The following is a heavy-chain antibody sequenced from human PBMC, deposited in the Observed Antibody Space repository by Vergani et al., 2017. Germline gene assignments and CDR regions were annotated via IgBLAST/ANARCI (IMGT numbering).Heavy chain of an antibody. D-gene: IGHD3-22*01. CDR1: GFTFSGSA. J-gene: IGHJ3*02. CDR2: IRSKAKSYAT. V-gene: IGHV3-73*01. CDR3: TRHALNYYDSSGYLDDAFDI. Sequence: EVQVVESGGGLVQPGGSLKLSCAASGFTFSGSAMHWVRQASGKGLEWVGRIRSKAKSYATAYSASVKGRFTISSDDSKNTAYLQMNSLKTEDTAVYYCTRHALNYYDSSGYLDDAFDIWGQGTMVTVSS.